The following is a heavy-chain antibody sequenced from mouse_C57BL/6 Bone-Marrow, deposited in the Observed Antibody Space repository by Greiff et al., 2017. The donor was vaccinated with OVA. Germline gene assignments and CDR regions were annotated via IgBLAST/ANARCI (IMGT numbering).Heavy chain of an antibody. Sequence: QVQLQQPGAELVRPGTSVKLSCKASGYTFTSYWMHWVKQRPGQGLEWIGVIDPSDSYTNYNQQFTGKATLTVDTSSSTAYMQRSSLTSEDSAVYYCAKRNYGSSYYWYFDVWGTGTTVTVSS. V-gene: IGHV1-59*01. CDR3: AKRNYGSSYYWYFDV. J-gene: IGHJ1*03. CDR1: GYTFTSYW. D-gene: IGHD1-1*01. CDR2: IDPSDSYT.